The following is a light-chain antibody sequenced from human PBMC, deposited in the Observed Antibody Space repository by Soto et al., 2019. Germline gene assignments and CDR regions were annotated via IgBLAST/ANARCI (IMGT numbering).Light chain of an antibody. CDR2: DNS. CDR1: SSNIGNNP. Sequence: QSVLTQPPSASGTPGQRVTISCSGSSSNIGNNPVHWYQQFPGTAPKLLIYDNSQRPSGVPDRFSGSKSGTSASLAISGLQSEDEAEYYCAAWGDNLNGWVFGGGTKLTVL. CDR3: AAWGDNLNGWV. V-gene: IGLV1-44*01. J-gene: IGLJ3*02.